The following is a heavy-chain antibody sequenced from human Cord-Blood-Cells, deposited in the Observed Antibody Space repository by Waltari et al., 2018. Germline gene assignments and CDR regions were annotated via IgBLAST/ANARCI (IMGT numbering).Heavy chain of an antibody. CDR3: ARTNYDILTVPFDI. CDR1: GGSVSSGSYY. D-gene: IGHD3-9*01. Sequence: QVQLQESGPGLVKPSETLSLTCTVSGGSVSSGSYYWSWIRQPPGKGLEWIGYIYYSGSTNYNPSLKIRVTISVDTSKNQFSLKLSSVTAADTAVYYCARTNYDILTVPFDIWGQGTMVTVSS. CDR2: IYYSGST. V-gene: IGHV4-61*01. J-gene: IGHJ3*02.